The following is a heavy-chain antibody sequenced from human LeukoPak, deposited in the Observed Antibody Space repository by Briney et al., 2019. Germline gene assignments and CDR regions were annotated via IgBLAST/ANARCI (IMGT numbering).Heavy chain of an antibody. CDR1: GFTFGSYG. CDR3: AKNLAGTLFDY. V-gene: IGHV3-30*02. Sequence: PGGSPRLSCAASGFTFGSYGMHLGRQAPGKGLEWVAFIRYDGSNKYYADSVKGRFTISRDNSKNTLYLQMNSLRAEDTAVYYCAKNLAGTLFDYWGQGTLVTVSS. D-gene: IGHD6-13*01. CDR2: IRYDGSNK. J-gene: IGHJ4*02.